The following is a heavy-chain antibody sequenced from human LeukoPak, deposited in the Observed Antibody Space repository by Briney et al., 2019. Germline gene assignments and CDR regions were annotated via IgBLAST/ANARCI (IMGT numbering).Heavy chain of an antibody. CDR1: GFTFSRYP. D-gene: IGHD6-13*01. CDR2: ISDDGNNK. V-gene: IGHV3-30-3*01. Sequence: QSGRFLRLSCAASGFTFSRYPFHWVRQAPGKGLEWVAVISDDGNNKYYADSVKGRFTISRDNYKDSLYLQMISLRADDTALYFCARGIETAAGFFFDSWGQGTLVTVSS. CDR3: ARGIETAAGFFFDS. J-gene: IGHJ4*02.